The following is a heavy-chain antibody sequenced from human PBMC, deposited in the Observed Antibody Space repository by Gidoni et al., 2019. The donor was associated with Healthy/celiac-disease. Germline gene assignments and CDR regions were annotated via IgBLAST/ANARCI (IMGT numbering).Heavy chain of an antibody. Sequence: EVQLVQSGAEVKKPGESLRISCKGSGYRFTSSWISWVRQMPGKGLEWMGRIDPSDSYTNYSPSFQGHVTISADKSISTAYLQWSSLKASDTAMYYCARQPRITIFGDEVSGMDVWGQGTTVTVSS. J-gene: IGHJ6*02. CDR1: GYRFTSSW. CDR3: ARQPRITIFGDEVSGMDV. V-gene: IGHV5-10-1*03. D-gene: IGHD3-3*01. CDR2: IDPSDSYT.